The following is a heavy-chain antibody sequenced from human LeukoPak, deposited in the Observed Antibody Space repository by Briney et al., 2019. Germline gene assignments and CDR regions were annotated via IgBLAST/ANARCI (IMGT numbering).Heavy chain of an antibody. CDR3: AKVSWTTTTRDY. CDR1: GITFTGYD. V-gene: IGHV3-23*01. CDR2: HSGSGATT. J-gene: IGHJ4*02. D-gene: IGHD1-14*01. Sequence: GGSLRLSCAASGITFTGYDMSWVRQAPGKGLEWVSAHSGSGATTWYADSVKGRFTISRDNSKNTLYLQMNRLRVEDTAVYYCAKVSWTTTTRDYWGQGTLVTVSA.